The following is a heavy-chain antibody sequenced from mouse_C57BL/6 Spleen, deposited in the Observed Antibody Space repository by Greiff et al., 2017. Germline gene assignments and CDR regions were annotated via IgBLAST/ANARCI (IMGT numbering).Heavy chain of an antibody. Sequence: VQLQQPGAELVKPRASVKLSCKASGYTFTSYWMHWVKQRPGQGLEWIGMIHPNSGSTNYNEKFKSKATLTVDKSSSTAYMQLSSLTSEDSAVYYCASYYGNYYFDYWGQGTTLTVSS. V-gene: IGHV1-64*01. CDR1: GYTFTSYW. D-gene: IGHD2-1*01. CDR3: ASYYGNYYFDY. J-gene: IGHJ2*01. CDR2: IHPNSGST.